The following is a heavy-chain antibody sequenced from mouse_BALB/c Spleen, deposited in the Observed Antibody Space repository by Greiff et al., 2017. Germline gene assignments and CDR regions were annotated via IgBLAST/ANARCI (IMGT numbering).Heavy chain of an antibody. Sequence: EVKLQESGPSLVKPSQTLSLTCSVTGDSITSGYWNWIRKFPGNKLEYMGYISYSGSTYYNPSLKSRISITRDTSKNQYYLQLNSVTTEDTATYYCARWDDGLYYFDYWGQGTTLTVSS. J-gene: IGHJ2*01. CDR3: ARWDDGLYYFDY. CDR1: GDSITSGY. V-gene: IGHV3-8*02. D-gene: IGHD2-3*01. CDR2: ISYSGST.